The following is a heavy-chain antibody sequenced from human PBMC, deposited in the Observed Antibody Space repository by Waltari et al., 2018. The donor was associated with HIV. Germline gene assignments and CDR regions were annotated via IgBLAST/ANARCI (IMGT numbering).Heavy chain of an antibody. CDR3: AREIYYYDSSGPRGVLFDY. CDR2: IYHSGST. V-gene: IGHV4-4*02. J-gene: IGHJ4*02. CDR1: GGSISSSNW. Sequence: QVQLQESGPGLVKPSGTLSLTCAVSGGSISSSNWWSWVRQPPGKGLEWIGEIYHSGSTNYNPSLKSRVTISVDKSKNQFSLKLSSVTAADTAVYYCAREIYYYDSSGPRGVLFDYWGQGTLVTVSS. D-gene: IGHD3-22*01.